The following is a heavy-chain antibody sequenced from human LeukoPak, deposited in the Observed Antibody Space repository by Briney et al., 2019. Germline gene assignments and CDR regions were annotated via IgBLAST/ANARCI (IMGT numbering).Heavy chain of an antibody. CDR2: INPNSGGT. D-gene: IGHD2-2*01. CDR3: ARLGIYCSSTSCYLAY. J-gene: IGHJ4*02. V-gene: IGHV1-2*02. CDR1: GYTFTGYY. Sequence: ASVKVSCKASGYTFTGYYMHWVRQAPGQGLEWMGWINPNSGGTNYAQKFQGRVTMTRDTSISTAYMELSRLRSDDTAVYYCARLGIYCSSTSCYLAYWGQGTLVTVSS.